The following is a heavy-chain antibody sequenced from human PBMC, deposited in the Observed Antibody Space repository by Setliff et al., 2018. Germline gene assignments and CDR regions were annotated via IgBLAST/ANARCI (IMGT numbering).Heavy chain of an antibody. J-gene: IGHJ3*02. CDR3: ARVGSSSWYGGGFDI. V-gene: IGHV4-39*01. D-gene: IGHD6-13*01. Sequence: SETLSLTCTVSDVSISADYWGWIRQPPGKGLEWIATIYYSGTPYYHASLKSRLTISVDTSKNQFSLKLNSVTAADTAVYYCARVGSSSWYGGGFDIWGQGTMVTVSS. CDR1: DVSISADY. CDR2: IYYSGTP.